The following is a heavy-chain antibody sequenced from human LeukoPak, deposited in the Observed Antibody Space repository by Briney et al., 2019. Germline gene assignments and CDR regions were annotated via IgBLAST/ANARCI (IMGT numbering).Heavy chain of an antibody. Sequence: PGKSLRLSCVASGFSFSDSVIHWVRQAPGKGLEWVAVISHDVKTTYYADSAKGRFTISRDNSRNTVFLQMNRLRPEDTAVYYCVKEGHYGWGSSPTFYFDYWGQGTRVTVSS. J-gene: IGHJ4*02. V-gene: IGHV3-30*04. CDR3: VKEGHYGWGSSPTFYFDY. CDR1: GFSFSDSV. CDR2: ISHDVKTT. D-gene: IGHD3-10*01.